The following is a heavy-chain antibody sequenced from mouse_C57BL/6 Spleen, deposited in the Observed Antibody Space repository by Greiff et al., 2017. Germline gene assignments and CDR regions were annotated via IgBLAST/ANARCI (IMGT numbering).Heavy chain of an antibody. Sequence: EVKLVESEGGLVQPGSSMKLSCTASGFTFSDYYMAWVRQVPEKGLEWVANINYDGSSTYYLDSLKSRFIISRDNAKNILYLQMSSLKSEDTATYYCARDGEDEYYAMDYWGQGTSVTVSS. CDR2: INYDGSST. J-gene: IGHJ4*01. CDR3: ARDGEDEYYAMDY. CDR1: GFTFSDYY. V-gene: IGHV5-16*01.